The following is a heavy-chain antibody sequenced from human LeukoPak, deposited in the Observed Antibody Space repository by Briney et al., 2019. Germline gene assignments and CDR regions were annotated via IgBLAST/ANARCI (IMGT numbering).Heavy chain of an antibody. CDR2: IIPIFGTA. CDR3: ARGPWSGYDFPHFDY. D-gene: IGHD5-12*01. CDR1: GGTFSIYA. Sequence: GASVTVSCKASGGTFSIYAISWVRQAPGQGLEWMGGIIPIFGTANYAQKFQGRVTITADESTSTAYMELSSLRPEDTAVYYCARGPWSGYDFPHFDYWGQGTLVTVSS. V-gene: IGHV1-69*13. J-gene: IGHJ4*02.